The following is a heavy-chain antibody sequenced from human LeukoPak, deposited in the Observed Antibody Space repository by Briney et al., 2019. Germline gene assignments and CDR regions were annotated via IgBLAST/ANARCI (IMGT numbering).Heavy chain of an antibody. Sequence: SGGSLRLSCAASGFTFDNYGMSWVRQAPGKGLEWVSGINWNGSSTVYADSVKGRFTISRDNAKNTLYLQMNTLRAADTALYYCARDPGSSSWGKWVYYMDVWGKGTTVTVSS. CDR3: ARDPGSSSWGKWVYYMDV. V-gene: IGHV3-20*04. D-gene: IGHD6-13*01. CDR1: GFTFDNYG. J-gene: IGHJ6*03. CDR2: INWNGSST.